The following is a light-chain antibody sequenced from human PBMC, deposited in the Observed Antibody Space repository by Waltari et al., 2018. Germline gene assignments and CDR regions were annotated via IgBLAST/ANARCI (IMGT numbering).Light chain of an antibody. V-gene: IGKV3D-15*01. CDR2: GAS. J-gene: IGKJ4*01. CDR3: QQYNNWPLT. CDR1: QSVGST. Sequence: EIVMTQSPATLSVSQGERATLSCRASQSVGSTLAWYRQKPGQAPRLLIYGASTRATCIPARFSGSGSGTEFTLTISSLQSEDFAVYFCQQYNNWPLTFGGGTKVEIK.